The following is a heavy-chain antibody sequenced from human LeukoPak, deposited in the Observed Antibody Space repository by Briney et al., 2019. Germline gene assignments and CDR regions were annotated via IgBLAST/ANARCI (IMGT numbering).Heavy chain of an antibody. CDR3: ARGGGDYGDYGIGY. Sequence: GWSLRLSCAASGFTFSSYAMHWVRQAPGKGLEGVAVISYDGSNKYYADSVKGRFTISRDNSKNTLYLQMNSLRAEDTAVYYCARGGGDYGDYGIGYWGQGTLVTVSS. CDR2: ISYDGSNK. J-gene: IGHJ4*02. D-gene: IGHD4-17*01. CDR1: GFTFSSYA. V-gene: IGHV3-30-3*01.